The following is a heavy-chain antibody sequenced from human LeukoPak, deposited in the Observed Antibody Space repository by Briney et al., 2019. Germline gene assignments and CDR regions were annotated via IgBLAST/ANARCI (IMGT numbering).Heavy chain of an antibody. J-gene: IGHJ4*02. CDR3: ARDSLDSGSFDY. V-gene: IGHV3-33*08. CDR1: GFTFSSYG. CDR2: IWYDGSNK. Sequence: GGSLRLSCAASGFTFSSYGMHWVRQAPGKGLEWVAVIWYDGSNKYYADSVKGRFTISRDNSKNTLYLQMNSLRAEDTAVYYCARDSLDSGSFDYWGQETLVTVSS. D-gene: IGHD1-26*01.